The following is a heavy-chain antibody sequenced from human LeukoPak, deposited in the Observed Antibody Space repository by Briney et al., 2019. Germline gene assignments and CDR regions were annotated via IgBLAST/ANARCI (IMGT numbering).Heavy chain of an antibody. J-gene: IGHJ4*02. V-gene: IGHV3-30*02. Sequence: GGSLRLSCAASGFTFSGYGMHWVRQAPGKGLEWVAFIHYDGARSYYADSVKGRFPISRDNSRNTLYLQMNSLRAEDTAVYYCAKDWELVGATDWGQGTLVTVSS. CDR2: IHYDGARS. D-gene: IGHD1-26*01. CDR1: GFTFSGYG. CDR3: AKDWELVGATD.